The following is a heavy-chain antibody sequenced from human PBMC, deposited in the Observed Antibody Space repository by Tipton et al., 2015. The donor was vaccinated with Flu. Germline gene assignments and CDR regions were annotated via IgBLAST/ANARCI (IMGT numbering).Heavy chain of an antibody. D-gene: IGHD4-11*01. J-gene: IGHJ6*02. CDR3: ARDYSYGMDV. V-gene: IGHV3-74*01. CDR2: IKSDGSTT. Sequence: CAASGFTFSPYWMHWVRQAPGKRLVWVSHIKSDGSTTTYADSVKGRFTISRDNAKSTLYLQMNSLRAEDTAVYYCARDYSYGMDVWGQGTTVTVSS. CDR1: GFTFSPYW.